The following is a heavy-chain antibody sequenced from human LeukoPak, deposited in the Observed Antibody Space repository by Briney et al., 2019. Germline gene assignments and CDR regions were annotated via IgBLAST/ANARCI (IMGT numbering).Heavy chain of an antibody. CDR3: ARGSRKGIAAAGRGWFDP. V-gene: IGHV3-30-3*01. D-gene: IGHD6-13*01. J-gene: IGHJ5*02. Sequence: GGSLRLSCAASGFTFSSYAMHWVRQAPGKGLEWVAVISYDGSNKYYADSVKGRFTIARDNSKNTLYLQMNSLRAEDTAVYYCARGSRKGIAAAGRGWFDPWGQGTLVTVSS. CDR2: ISYDGSNK. CDR1: GFTFSSYA.